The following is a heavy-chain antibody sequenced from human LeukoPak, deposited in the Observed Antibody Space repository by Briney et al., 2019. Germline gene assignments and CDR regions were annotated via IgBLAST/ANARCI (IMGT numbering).Heavy chain of an antibody. D-gene: IGHD2-8*01. CDR1: GFTFSSYW. CDR2: IKQGGSEK. CDR3: ARVMASVPGTYYYYYYMDV. V-gene: IGHV3-7*01. Sequence: GGSLRLSCAASGFTFSSYWMSWVRQAPGKGLEWVANIKQGGSEKYYVDSVKGRFTVSRDNAKNSLYLQMNSLRAEDTAVYYCARVMASVPGTYYYYYYMDVWGKGTTVTVSS. J-gene: IGHJ6*03.